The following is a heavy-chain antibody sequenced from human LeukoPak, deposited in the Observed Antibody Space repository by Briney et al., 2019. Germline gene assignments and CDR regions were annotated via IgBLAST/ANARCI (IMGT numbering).Heavy chain of an antibody. Sequence: GRSLRLSCAASGFTVSSSYMSWVRQAPGKALEWVSLIYSDTTTYYAESVKGRFTISRDSSKNTLFLQMNSLSAEDTAVYYCVREGPHYIDYWGQGTLVTVSS. V-gene: IGHV3-66*01. CDR3: VREGPHYIDY. CDR1: GFTVSSSY. CDR2: IYSDTTT. J-gene: IGHJ4*02.